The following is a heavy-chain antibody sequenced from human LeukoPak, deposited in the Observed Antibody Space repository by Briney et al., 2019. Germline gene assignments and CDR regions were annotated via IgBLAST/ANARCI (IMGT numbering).Heavy chain of an antibody. V-gene: IGHV1-2*02. CDR2: INPNSGGT. D-gene: IGHD6-6*01. CDR3: ARGREYSSSYYFDY. Sequence: ASVTVSCKASGYTFTGYYMHWVRQAPGQGLEWMGWINPNSGGTNYAQKFQGMVTMTRDTSISTAYMELSRLRSDDTAVYYCARGREYSSSYYFDYWGQGTLVTVSS. CDR1: GYTFTGYY. J-gene: IGHJ4*02.